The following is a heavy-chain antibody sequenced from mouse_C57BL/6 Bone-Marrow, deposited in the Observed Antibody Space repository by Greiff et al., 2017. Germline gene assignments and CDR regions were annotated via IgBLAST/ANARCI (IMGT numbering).Heavy chain of an antibody. D-gene: IGHD2-5*01. CDR3: AIPYYSNYWYFDG. J-gene: IGHJ1*03. CDR1: GYTFTSYW. V-gene: IGHV1-55*01. CDR2: IYPGSGST. Sequence: VQLQQPGAELVKPGASVKMSCKASGYTFTSYWITWVKQRPGQGLEWIGDIYPGSGSTNYNEKFKSKATLTVDKSSSTAYVQLSSLTSEDSAVLYCAIPYYSNYWYFDGWGTGTTVTVSS.